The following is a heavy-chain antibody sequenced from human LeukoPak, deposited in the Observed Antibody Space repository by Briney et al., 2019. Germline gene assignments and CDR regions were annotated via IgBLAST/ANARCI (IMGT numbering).Heavy chain of an antibody. CDR3: AGDNKRAGDY. D-gene: IGHD1-1*01. CDR1: DGSFSRYY. J-gene: IGHJ4*02. CDR2: INHSGTT. Sequence: KPSETLSLTCAVYDGSFSRYYWSWIRQPPGKGLEWIGEINHSGTTNYNPSLKSRVTISVDTSKNQFSLKLSSVTAADTAVYYCAGDNKRAGDYWGQGTLVTVSS. V-gene: IGHV4-34*01.